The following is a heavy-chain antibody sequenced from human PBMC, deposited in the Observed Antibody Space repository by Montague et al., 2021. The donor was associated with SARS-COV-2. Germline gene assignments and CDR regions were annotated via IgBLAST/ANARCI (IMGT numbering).Heavy chain of an antibody. CDR1: GGSMSGHY. V-gene: IGHV4-59*11. CDR3: ARAVSVRRAVNWFDP. D-gene: IGHD3-10*01. J-gene: IGHJ5*02. Sequence: SETLSLTCTVSGGSMSGHYCSWIRQPPGKGLELLAYIYYSGGINPNASLSSRVSMSVDTSKNQFSLKLTSVTAAATAVYYCARAVSVRRAVNWFDPWGQGTLVTVSS. CDR2: IYYSGGI.